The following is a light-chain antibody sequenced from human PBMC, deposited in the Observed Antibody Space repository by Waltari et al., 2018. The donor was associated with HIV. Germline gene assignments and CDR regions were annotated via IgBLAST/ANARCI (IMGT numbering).Light chain of an antibody. Sequence: DIQMTQSPPSLSASLGDRVIITCRASQSISVYLNWYQQKPGRAPKLLIYAASSLHTGVPPRFSASGSGTEITLTINSLQPEDFATYYCQQSFSGLTFGPGTKVDV. V-gene: IGKV1-39*01. J-gene: IGKJ3*01. CDR2: AAS. CDR1: QSISVY. CDR3: QQSFSGLT.